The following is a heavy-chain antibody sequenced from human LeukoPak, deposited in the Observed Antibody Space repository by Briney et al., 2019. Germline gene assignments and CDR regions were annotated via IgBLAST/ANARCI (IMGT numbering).Heavy chain of an antibody. J-gene: IGHJ4*02. V-gene: IGHV3-72*01. CDR1: GFTFSDHY. CDR2: TRNKANSYTT. CDR3: ARVLGYSGYDLAY. Sequence: PGTSLRLSCAASGFTFSDHYMDWVRQAPGKGLEWVGRTRNKANSYTTEYAASVKGRFTISRDDSKNSLYLQMNSLKTEDTAVYYCARVLGYSGYDLAYWGQGTLVTVSS. D-gene: IGHD5-12*01.